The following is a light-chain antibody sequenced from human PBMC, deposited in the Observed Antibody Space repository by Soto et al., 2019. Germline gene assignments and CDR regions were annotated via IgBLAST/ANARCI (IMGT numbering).Light chain of an antibody. J-gene: IGKJ4*01. CDR2: GAS. V-gene: IGKV3-20*01. CDR1: QSVSVNY. Sequence: IVLTQSPFTLSLSPGDIATHSFAASQSVSVNYLAWYQQIPGQAPRLLIYGASSRATGVPDRFTGSGSGTHFTLTIARLEPEDFAVFYCQHSGRSPPLTFGGGTKVDIK. CDR3: QHSGRSPPLT.